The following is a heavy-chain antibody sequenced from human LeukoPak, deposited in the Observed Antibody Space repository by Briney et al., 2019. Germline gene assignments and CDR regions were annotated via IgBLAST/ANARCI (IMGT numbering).Heavy chain of an antibody. CDR2: ISGDGGSP. V-gene: IGHV3-43*02. CDR3: AKDLVRGYRDHSNGRGGDFDF. D-gene: IGHD4-11*01. CDR1: GFTFDDYE. Sequence: GRSLRLSRAASGFTFDDYEMHWVRQAPGKGLEWVALISGDGGSPYYGDFVKGRFTISRDNSKKSLYLQMNRVTTEDTALYYCAKDLVRGYRDHSNGRGGDFDFWGQGALVTVSS. J-gene: IGHJ4*02.